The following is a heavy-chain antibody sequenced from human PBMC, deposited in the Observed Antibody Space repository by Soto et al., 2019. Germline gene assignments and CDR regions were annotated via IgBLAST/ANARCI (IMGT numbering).Heavy chain of an antibody. CDR2: IYYSGST. Sequence: SETLSLTCTVSGGSISSYYWSWIRQPPGKGLEWIGYIYYSGSTNYNPSLKSRVTISVDTSKNQFSLKLSSVTAADTAVYYCARDTVGTTYFDYWGQGTLVTVSS. V-gene: IGHV4-59*01. D-gene: IGHD5-12*01. CDR1: GGSISSYY. CDR3: ARDTVGTTYFDY. J-gene: IGHJ4*02.